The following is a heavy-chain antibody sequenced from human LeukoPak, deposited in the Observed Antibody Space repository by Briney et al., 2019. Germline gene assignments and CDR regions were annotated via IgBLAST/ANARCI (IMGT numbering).Heavy chain of an antibody. J-gene: IGHJ4*02. CDR1: GFTFSSYS. CDR2: ISSSSSYI. V-gene: IGHV3-21*04. CDR3: AKVGNYYDFWSGILY. Sequence: PGGSLRLSCAASGFTFSSYSMNWVRQAPGKGLEWVSSISSSSSYIYYADSVKGRFTISRDNSKNSLYLQMNSLRAEDTAVYYCAKVGNYYDFWSGILYWGQGTLVTVSS. D-gene: IGHD3-3*01.